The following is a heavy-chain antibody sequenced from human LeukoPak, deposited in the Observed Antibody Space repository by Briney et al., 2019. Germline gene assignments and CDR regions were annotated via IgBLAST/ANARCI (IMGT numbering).Heavy chain of an antibody. Sequence: GASVKVSCKASGYTFTSYYMHWVRQAPGQGLEWMGIINPSGGSTSYAQKFQGRVTMTTDTSTSTAYMELRSLRSDDTAVYYCARVLWSGYYPLYYYYYGMDVWGQGTTVTVSS. CDR1: GYTFTSYY. V-gene: IGHV1-46*01. J-gene: IGHJ6*02. CDR2: INPSGGST. D-gene: IGHD3-3*01. CDR3: ARVLWSGYYPLYYYYYGMDV.